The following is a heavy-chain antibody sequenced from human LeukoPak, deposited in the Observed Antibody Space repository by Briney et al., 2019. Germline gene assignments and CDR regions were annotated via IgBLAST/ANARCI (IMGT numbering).Heavy chain of an antibody. CDR1: GFTFSTYP. V-gene: IGHV3-30*04. D-gene: IGHD1-1*01. J-gene: IGHJ6*04. CDR2: ISDDGSNK. Sequence: PGGSLRLSCAASGFTFSTYPMHWVRQAPGKGLEGVAVISDDGSNKYYADSVKGRFTISRDNSKNTLYLQMNSLRAEDTAVYYCARPRLAYYYYGMDVWGKGTTVTVSS. CDR3: ARPRLAYYYYGMDV.